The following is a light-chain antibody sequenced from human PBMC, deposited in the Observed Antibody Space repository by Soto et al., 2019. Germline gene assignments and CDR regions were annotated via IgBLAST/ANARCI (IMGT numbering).Light chain of an antibody. CDR2: WAS. V-gene: IGKV4-1*01. J-gene: IGKJ1*01. CDR3: QQYYSTPRT. Sequence: DIVMTQSPDSLAVSLGERATINCKSSQSVLYSSNNKNYLAWYQQKPGQPPKLLIYWASTRESGVPDRFSGSGSGKDFTLTISCLQAEDVAVYYCQQYYSTPRTFGQGTKVEIK. CDR1: QSVLYSSNNKNY.